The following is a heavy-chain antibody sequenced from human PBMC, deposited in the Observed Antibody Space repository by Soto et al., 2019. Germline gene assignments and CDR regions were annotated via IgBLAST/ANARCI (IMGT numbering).Heavy chain of an antibody. CDR2: KHHSGST. Sequence: QVQLQESGPGLVKPSGTLSLTCGVSGDSINNGYWWTWVRQPPGKGLEWIGEKHHSGSTNYKLSLQSRCSISLDKSNNQFSLNLSSVTAAVTAVYFCAGSSGWWRLDVWGQGTTVTVSS. CDR3: AGSSGWWRLDV. J-gene: IGHJ6*02. CDR1: GDSINNGYW. V-gene: IGHV4-4*02. D-gene: IGHD6-19*01.